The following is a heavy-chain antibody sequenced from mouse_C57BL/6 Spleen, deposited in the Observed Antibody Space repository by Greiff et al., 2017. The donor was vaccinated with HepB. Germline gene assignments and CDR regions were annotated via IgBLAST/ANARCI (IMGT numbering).Heavy chain of an antibody. CDR1: GYAFSSSW. Sequence: VQLQQSGPELVKPGASVKISCKASGYAFSSSWMNWVKQRPGKGLEWIGRIYPGDGDTNYNGKFKGKATLTADNSSSTAYMQLSSLTSEDSAVYFCARDGTNYFDYWGQGTTLTVSS. CDR3: ARDGTNYFDY. V-gene: IGHV1-82*01. CDR2: IYPGDGDT. D-gene: IGHD4-1*01. J-gene: IGHJ2*01.